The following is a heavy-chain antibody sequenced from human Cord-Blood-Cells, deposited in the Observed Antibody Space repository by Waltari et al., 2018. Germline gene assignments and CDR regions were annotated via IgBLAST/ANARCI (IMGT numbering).Heavy chain of an antibody. CDR3: ARDIYDAFDI. Sequence: EVQLVESGGGLVQPGGSLRLSCAASGFTFSSYEMNWVRQAPGRGLGWVSYIGSSGNTIYYADSVRGRFTISRDNAKNSLYLQMNSLRAEDTAVYYCARDIYDAFDIWGQGTMVTVSS. V-gene: IGHV3-48*03. CDR1: GFTFSSYE. D-gene: IGHD3-9*01. CDR2: IGSSGNTI. J-gene: IGHJ3*02.